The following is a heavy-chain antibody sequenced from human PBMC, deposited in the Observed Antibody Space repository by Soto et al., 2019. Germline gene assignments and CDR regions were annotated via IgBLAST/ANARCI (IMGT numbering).Heavy chain of an antibody. Sequence: QVQLVQSGAELKKPGASVKVSCKASGYTFTSYGISWVRQAPGQGMDWMGWISAYNGHTNYAQKLKGRVTMTTDTATSTAHMELRRLRSDHTAVYYCARLGPAGRSTRDYWGQGTLVTVSS. CDR1: GYTFTSYG. CDR2: ISAYNGHT. D-gene: IGHD6-13*01. J-gene: IGHJ4*02. CDR3: ARLGPAGRSTRDY. V-gene: IGHV1-18*01.